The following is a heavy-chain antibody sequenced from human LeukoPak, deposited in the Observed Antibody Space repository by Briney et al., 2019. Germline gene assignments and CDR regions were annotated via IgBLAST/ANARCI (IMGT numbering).Heavy chain of an antibody. J-gene: IGHJ6*02. CDR3: ARVPPYYYDSSGYYDINPEGYYYYGMDV. Sequence: PGGSLRLSCAASGFTFSSYAMHWVRQAPGKGLEWVAVISYDGSNKYYADSVKGRFTISRDNSKNTLYLQMNSLRAEDTAVYYCARVPPYYYDSSGYYDINPEGYYYYGMDVWGQGTTVTVSS. CDR2: ISYDGSNK. CDR1: GFTFSSYA. V-gene: IGHV3-30-3*01. D-gene: IGHD3-22*01.